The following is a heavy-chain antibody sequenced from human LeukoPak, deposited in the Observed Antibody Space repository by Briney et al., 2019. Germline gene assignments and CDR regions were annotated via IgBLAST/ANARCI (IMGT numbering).Heavy chain of an antibody. V-gene: IGHV1-18*04. Sequence: ASVKVSCKASGYTFTSYYMHWVRQAPGQGLEWMGWISAYNGNTNYAQKLQGRVTMATDTSTSTAYMELRSLRSDDTAVYYCARSAAVAGTYPPVDYWGQGTLVTVSS. CDR3: ARSAAVAGTYPPVDY. J-gene: IGHJ4*02. D-gene: IGHD6-19*01. CDR2: ISAYNGNT. CDR1: GYTFTSYY.